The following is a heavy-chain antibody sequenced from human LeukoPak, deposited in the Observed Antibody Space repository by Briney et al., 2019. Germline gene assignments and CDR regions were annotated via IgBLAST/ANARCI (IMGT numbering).Heavy chain of an antibody. Sequence: GGSLRLSCAASGFTFSSYGMHWVRQAPGKGLEWVAVISYDGSNKYYADSVKGRFTISRDNSKNTLYLQMNSLRAEDTAVYYCAKDVLSSGWLYYFDYWGQGTLVTVSS. V-gene: IGHV3-30*18. CDR1: GFTFSSYG. CDR2: ISYDGSNK. J-gene: IGHJ4*02. CDR3: AKDVLSSGWLYYFDY. D-gene: IGHD6-19*01.